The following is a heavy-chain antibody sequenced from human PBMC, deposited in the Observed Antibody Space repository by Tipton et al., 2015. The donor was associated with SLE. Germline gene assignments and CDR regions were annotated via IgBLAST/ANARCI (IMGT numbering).Heavy chain of an antibody. CDR1: GFLFSSYS. CDR2: ISQTSSHI. J-gene: IGHJ4*02. CDR3: VREDNWNQPQLADC. V-gene: IGHV3-21*03. D-gene: IGHD1-20*01. Sequence: SLRLSCGISGFLFSSYSMAWVRPVPGRGLEWVSSISQTSSHIFYADYAEGRFTVSRDNAKNSLYLQMNSLRVEDTAVHSCVREDNWNQPQLADCWGQGTLVTVAS.